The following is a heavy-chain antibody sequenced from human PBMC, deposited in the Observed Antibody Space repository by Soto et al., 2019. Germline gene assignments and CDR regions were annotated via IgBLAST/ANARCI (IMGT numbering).Heavy chain of an antibody. CDR1: GFSFSRYW. CDR3: ARGCGSAHCPYYFDY. V-gene: IGHV3-7*04. CDR2: IRQDGSEK. J-gene: IGHJ4*01. Sequence: EVQMVESGGGLVQPGGSLRLSCAASGFSFSRYWMSWVRQAPGKGLEWVATIRQDGSEKHYVDSVEGRFTISRDNAKGSPSLQMNSLRADDTAVYYCARGCGSAHCPYYFDYWGQGTLVTVSS. D-gene: IGHD2-21*01.